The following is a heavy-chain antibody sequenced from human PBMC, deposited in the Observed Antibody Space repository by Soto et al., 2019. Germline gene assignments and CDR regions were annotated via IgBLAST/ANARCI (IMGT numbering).Heavy chain of an antibody. Sequence: QVQLEESGGGVVQPGRSLRLSCEASGFTFNTYSMHWVRQPPGKGLEWLAAIWYDGTQKYYADSVKGRFIISRDNSKKTLYLDMNSLRAEDTAVYYCARAGGTTVTGRWHFDSWGQGTLVTVSS. CDR1: GFTFNTYS. V-gene: IGHV3-33*01. J-gene: IGHJ4*02. D-gene: IGHD4-17*01. CDR2: IWYDGTQK. CDR3: ARAGGTTVTGRWHFDS.